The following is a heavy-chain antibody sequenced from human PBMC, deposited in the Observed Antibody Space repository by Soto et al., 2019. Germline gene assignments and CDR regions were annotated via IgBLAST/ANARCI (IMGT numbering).Heavy chain of an antibody. D-gene: IGHD4-17*01. J-gene: IGHJ6*03. CDR3: AGTTVTYYYYYMDV. Sequence: GGSLRLSCAASGFTFSSHAMSWVRQAPGKGLEWVSAITDSGGSTYYADSVKGRFTISRDNSKNTLYLQMNSLRAEDTAVYYCAGTTVTYYYYYMDVWGKGTTVTVYS. CDR1: GFTFSSHA. CDR2: ITDSGGST. V-gene: IGHV3-23*01.